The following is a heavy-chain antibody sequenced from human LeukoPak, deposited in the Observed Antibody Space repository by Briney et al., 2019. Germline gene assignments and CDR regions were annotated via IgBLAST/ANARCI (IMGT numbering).Heavy chain of an antibody. D-gene: IGHD3-10*01. CDR3: ARGGGITMVRGVIPVYYYYYMDV. Sequence: SETLSLTCTVSGGSISSGSYYWSWIRQPAGKGLEWIGRIYTSGSTNYNPSLKSRVTISVDTSKNQFSLKLSSVTAADTAVYYCARGGGITMVRGVIPVYYYYYMDVWGKGTTVTISS. V-gene: IGHV4-61*02. CDR1: GGSISSGSYY. CDR2: IYTSGST. J-gene: IGHJ6*03.